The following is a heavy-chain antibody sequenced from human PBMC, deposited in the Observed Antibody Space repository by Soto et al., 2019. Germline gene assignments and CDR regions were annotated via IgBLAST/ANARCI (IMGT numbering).Heavy chain of an antibody. CDR2: IIPIFGTA. CDR3: GTKLTYYYDSRDLEAPAFDI. CDR1: GGTFSSYA. J-gene: IGHJ3*02. D-gene: IGHD3-22*01. Sequence: QVQLVQSGAEVKKPGSSVKVSCKASGGTFSSYAISWVRQAPGQGLEWMGGIIPIFGTANYAQKFQGRVTITADESTSTAYMELSSLRSEDTAVYYCGTKLTYYYDSRDLEAPAFDIWGEGTMVTVFS. V-gene: IGHV1-69*01.